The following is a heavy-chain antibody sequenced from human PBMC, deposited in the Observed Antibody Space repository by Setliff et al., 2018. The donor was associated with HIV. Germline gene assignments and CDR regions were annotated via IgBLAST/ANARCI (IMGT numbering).Heavy chain of an antibody. J-gene: IGHJ2*01. CDR2: IQYDGDTK. D-gene: IGHD4-4*01. V-gene: IGHV3-30*02. CDR3: ARDYSNVGFDL. CDR1: GFTFSNNN. Sequence: GGSLRLSCAASGFTFSNNNMHWVRQTPGKGLEWVACIQYDGDTKYYADSVKGRFTISRDNSKDTLYLQMNSLRAEDTAVYYCARDYSNVGFDLWGRGTLVTVSS.